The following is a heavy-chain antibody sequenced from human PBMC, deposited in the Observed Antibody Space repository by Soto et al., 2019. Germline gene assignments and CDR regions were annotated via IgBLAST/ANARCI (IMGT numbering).Heavy chain of an antibody. CDR3: ARWNGGFDP. CDR2: INQDLSAK. CDR1: GFTFSDYY. Sequence: EEQLVESGGGLVQPGGSLRLSCAASGFTFSDYYMSWVRQAPGKGLEWVANINQDLSAKSYVDSVRGRFTISRANGKHSLSLQMDSLRADDTAVYYCARWNGGFDPWGQGTLVTVSS. V-gene: IGHV3-7*05. J-gene: IGHJ5*02. D-gene: IGHD1-1*01.